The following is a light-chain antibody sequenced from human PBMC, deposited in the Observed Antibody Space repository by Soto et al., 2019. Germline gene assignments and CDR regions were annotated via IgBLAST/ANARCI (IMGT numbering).Light chain of an antibody. V-gene: IGKV1-5*03. Sequence: IQNTQSPSTHSAPVGVRVAITYRASQSISKYLAWYQQKPGKAPKFLMNEASTLGSGVPARFSGSASATEFTLTISSLQSEDFAVYYCQKYNNWPRRCGQGTTVAIK. CDR2: EAS. CDR1: QSISKY. J-gene: IGKJ1*01. CDR3: QKYNNWPRR.